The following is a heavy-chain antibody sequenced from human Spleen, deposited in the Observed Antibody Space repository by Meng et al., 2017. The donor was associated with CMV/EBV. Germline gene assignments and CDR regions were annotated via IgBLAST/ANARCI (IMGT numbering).Heavy chain of an antibody. CDR2: ILFDGSDK. Sequence: GESLKISCAASGFTFNSHAMHWVRQAPGKGLEWVAVILFDGSDKYYADSVKGRFTISRDDSKNTLYLQMNSLRAEDTAVYYCARDRASGYSSRWPDYWGQGTLVTVSS. V-gene: IGHV3-30*04. CDR1: GFTFNSHA. CDR3: ARDRASGYSSRWPDY. J-gene: IGHJ4*02. D-gene: IGHD6-13*01.